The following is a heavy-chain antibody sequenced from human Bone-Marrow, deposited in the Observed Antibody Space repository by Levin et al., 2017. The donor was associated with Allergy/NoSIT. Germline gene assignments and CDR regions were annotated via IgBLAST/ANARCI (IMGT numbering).Heavy chain of an antibody. D-gene: IGHD2-2*01. Sequence: GESLKISCAASGFTFSSYAMSWVRQAPGKGLEWVSAISGSGGSTYYADSVKGRFTISRDNSKNTLYLQMNSLRAEDTAVYYCAKGDGVVVPAAILFDYWGQGTLVTVSS. CDR2: ISGSGGST. V-gene: IGHV3-23*01. J-gene: IGHJ4*02. CDR3: AKGDGVVVPAAILFDY. CDR1: GFTFSSYA.